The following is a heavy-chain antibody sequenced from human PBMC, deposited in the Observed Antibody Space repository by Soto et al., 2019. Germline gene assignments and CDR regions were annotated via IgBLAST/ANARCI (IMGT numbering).Heavy chain of an antibody. CDR3: ARDAAVPGESDRFDY. D-gene: IGHD6-19*01. CDR2: VYHHGLT. CDR1: GDSITTNNW. Sequence: QVQLQESGPGLVKPSGTLSLTCAVSGDSITTNNWWIWFRLPPGKGLKWIGEVYHHGLTNYNPSLMSRVTMSVDPSKNQFALKLTSVTAADTAIYYCARDAAVPGESDRFDYWGRGTLVTVSS. V-gene: IGHV4-4*02. J-gene: IGHJ4*02.